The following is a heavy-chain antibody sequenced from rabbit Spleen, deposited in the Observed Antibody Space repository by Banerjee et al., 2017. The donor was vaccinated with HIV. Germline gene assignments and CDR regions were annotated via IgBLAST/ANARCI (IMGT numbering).Heavy chain of an antibody. CDR3: ARDIYDSAYYGNGHNL. CDR2: IYTSSGST. CDR1: GVSFSSSSY. D-gene: IGHD6-1*01. Sequence: QSLEESGGDLVKPGASLTLTCTASGVSFSSSSYMCWVRQAPGKGLEWIGCIYTSSGSTYYASWVNGRFTISSNTNQNTVSLQMTSLTTADTATYFCARDIYDSAYYGNGHNLWGPGTLVTVS. J-gene: IGHJ4*01. V-gene: IGHV1S40*01.